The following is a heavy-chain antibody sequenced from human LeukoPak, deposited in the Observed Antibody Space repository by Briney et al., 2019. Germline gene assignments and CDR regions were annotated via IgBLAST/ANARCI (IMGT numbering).Heavy chain of an antibody. CDR2: ISYDGSNK. D-gene: IGHD1-26*01. J-gene: IGHJ4*02. V-gene: IGHV3-30*18. CDR1: GFPFSSYG. Sequence: GRSLRLSFAASGFPFSSYGMHWVRQAPGKGLEWVAVISYDGSNKYYADSVKGRFTISRDNSKNTLYLQMNSLRAEDTAVYYCAKDQGEWEPGPFDYWGQGTLVTVSS. CDR3: AKDQGEWEPGPFDY.